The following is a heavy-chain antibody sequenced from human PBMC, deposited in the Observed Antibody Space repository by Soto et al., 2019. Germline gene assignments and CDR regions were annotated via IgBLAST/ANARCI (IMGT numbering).Heavy chain of an antibody. Sequence: GASVKVSCKASGYTFTSYGISWVRQAPGQGLEWMGWISAYNGNTNYAQKLQGRVTMTTDTSTGTAYMELRSLRSDDTAVYYCARDRNYDILTGYYRDYFDYWGQGTLVTVSS. D-gene: IGHD3-9*01. J-gene: IGHJ4*02. CDR3: ARDRNYDILTGYYRDYFDY. CDR1: GYTFTSYG. CDR2: ISAYNGNT. V-gene: IGHV1-18*01.